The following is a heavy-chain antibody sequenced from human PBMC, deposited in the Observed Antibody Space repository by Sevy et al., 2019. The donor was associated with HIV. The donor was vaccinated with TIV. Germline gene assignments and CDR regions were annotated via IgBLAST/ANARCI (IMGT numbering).Heavy chain of an antibody. CDR2: ISGSGGST. J-gene: IGHJ4*02. Sequence: GGSLRLSCAASGFTFSSYAMSWVRQAPGKGLEWVSAISGSGGSTYYADSVKGRFTISRDNSKNTLYLQMNSLRAEDTAVYYCAKGYQSYTRGIYSPPDYWGQGTLVTVSS. V-gene: IGHV3-23*01. D-gene: IGHD1-26*01. CDR3: AKGYQSYTRGIYSPPDY. CDR1: GFTFSSYA.